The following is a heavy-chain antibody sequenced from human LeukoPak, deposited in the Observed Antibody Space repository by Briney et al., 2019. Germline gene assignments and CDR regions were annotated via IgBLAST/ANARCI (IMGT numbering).Heavy chain of an antibody. V-gene: IGHV3-30*18. CDR3: ANHFGGALDY. D-gene: IGHD4-23*01. J-gene: IGHJ4*02. CDR1: GFTFSSYG. Sequence: PGGSLRLSCAASGFTFSSYGMHWVRQAPGKGLEWVAVISYDGSNKYYADSVKGRFTISRDNSKNTLYLQMNSLRAEDTAVYYCANHFGGALDYWGQGTLVTVSS. CDR2: ISYDGSNK.